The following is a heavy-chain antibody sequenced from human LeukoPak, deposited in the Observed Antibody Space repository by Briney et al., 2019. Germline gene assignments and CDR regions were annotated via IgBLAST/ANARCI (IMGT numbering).Heavy chain of an antibody. CDR2: IIPIFGTA. J-gene: IGHJ4*02. V-gene: IGHV1-69*05. Sequence: ASVKVSCKASGGTFSSYAISWVRQAPGQGLEWMGRIIPIFGTANYAQKFQGRVTITTDESTSTAYMELSSLRSEDTAVYYCARGPVGATCEDYWGQGTLVTVSS. CDR3: ARGPVGATCEDY. CDR1: GGTFSSYA. D-gene: IGHD1-26*01.